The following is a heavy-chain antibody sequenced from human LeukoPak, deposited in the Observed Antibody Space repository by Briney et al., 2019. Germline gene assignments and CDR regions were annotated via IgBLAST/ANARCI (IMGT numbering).Heavy chain of an antibody. D-gene: IGHD6-13*01. V-gene: IGHV4-59*01. Sequence: SETLSLTCTVSGGSISSYYWSRIRQPPGKGLEWIGYIYYSGSTNYNPSLKSRVTISVDTSKNQFSLKLSSVTAADTAVYYCARGDGSSWFDYWGQGTLVTVSS. CDR3: ARGDGSSWFDY. J-gene: IGHJ4*02. CDR1: GGSISSYY. CDR2: IYYSGST.